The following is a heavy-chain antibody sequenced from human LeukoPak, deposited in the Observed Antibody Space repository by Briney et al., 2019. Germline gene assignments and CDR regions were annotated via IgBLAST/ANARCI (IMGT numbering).Heavy chain of an antibody. Sequence: VASVKVSCEASGYTFTSYDINWVRQATGQGLEWMGWMNPYSGNTNYAQKFQGRVTMTRDTSISTAYMELSRLRSDDTAVYYCARSAITVVRGVINWFDPWGQGTLVTVSS. V-gene: IGHV1-8*01. D-gene: IGHD3-10*01. J-gene: IGHJ5*02. CDR3: ARSAITVVRGVINWFDP. CDR2: MNPYSGNT. CDR1: GYTFTSYD.